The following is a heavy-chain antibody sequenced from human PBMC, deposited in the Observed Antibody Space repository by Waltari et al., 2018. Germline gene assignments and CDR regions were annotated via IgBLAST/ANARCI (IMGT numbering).Heavy chain of an antibody. CDR2: INPKSGDT. D-gene: IGHD3-3*01. V-gene: IGHV1-2*06. Sequence: QVQLVQSGAEVKKSGASVKVSCKASGYTCTAFFIHWVRPAPGQGLEWMGRINPKSGDTSYAQRFQGRVTMTGDTSITTGYMELTGLRSDDTAIYYCARSGGGTTTFGVAEWGQGSLVTVSS. J-gene: IGHJ4*02. CDR1: GYTCTAFF. CDR3: ARSGGGTTTFGVAE.